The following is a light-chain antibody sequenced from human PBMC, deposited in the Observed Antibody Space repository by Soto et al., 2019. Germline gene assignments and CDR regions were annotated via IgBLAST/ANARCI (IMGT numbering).Light chain of an antibody. CDR2: GAS. CDR1: QSVSSSY. CDR3: HQYDSSPLT. J-gene: IGKJ4*01. V-gene: IGKV3-20*01. Sequence: EIVLTQSPGTLSLSPGERATLSCRASQSVSSSYLAWYQQKPGQAPRLLIYGASSRATGIPDRFSGSGSGTDFTLTISRLEPEDFAAYYCHQYDSSPLTFGGGIKVEIK.